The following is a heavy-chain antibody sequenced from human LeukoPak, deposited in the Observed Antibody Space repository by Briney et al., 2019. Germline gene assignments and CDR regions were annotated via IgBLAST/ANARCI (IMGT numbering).Heavy chain of an antibody. D-gene: IGHD5-18*01. CDR1: GITFTNSA. V-gene: IGHV1-58*02. CDR2: IVVGSGHT. Sequence: ASVKVSCKASGITFTNSAMQWVRQARGQRLEWIGWIVVGSGHTNYAQNFQERVTITRDMSTSTAYMELSSLRSEDTAVYYCAAVDTAALGGFDPWGQGTLVTVSS. CDR3: AAVDTAALGGFDP. J-gene: IGHJ5*02.